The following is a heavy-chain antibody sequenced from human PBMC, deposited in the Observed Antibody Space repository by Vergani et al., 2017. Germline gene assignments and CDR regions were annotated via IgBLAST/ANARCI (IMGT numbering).Heavy chain of an antibody. V-gene: IGHV4-61*02. CDR2: IHSSGTT. Sequence: QVQLHESGPGLVKPSQTLSLTCTVSGGSITSGSFYWSWIRQPAGKGLEWIGRIHSSGTTNYNPSLTSRVTLSVDTCKNQFSLRMTSVTAADTAVYYCARDSWTSELRVVYWFDTWGQGTLVSVSS. D-gene: IGHD1-26*01. CDR1: GGSITSGSFY. CDR3: ARDSWTSELRVVYWFDT. J-gene: IGHJ5*02.